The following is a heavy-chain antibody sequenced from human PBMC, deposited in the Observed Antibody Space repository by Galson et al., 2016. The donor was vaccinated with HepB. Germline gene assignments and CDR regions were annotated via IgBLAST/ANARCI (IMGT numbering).Heavy chain of an antibody. J-gene: IGHJ4*02. V-gene: IGHV3-48*02. CDR1: GFSISSYS. Sequence: SLRLSCAASGFSISSYSMNWVRQAPGKGLEWVSYIRSDGSPTHCADSVKGRFTISRDSAKNSLFLQMNSLRDEDTAVYYCARDPHSLDYWGQGTLVTVSS. CDR2: IRSDGSPT. D-gene: IGHD2-15*01. CDR3: ARDPHSLDY.